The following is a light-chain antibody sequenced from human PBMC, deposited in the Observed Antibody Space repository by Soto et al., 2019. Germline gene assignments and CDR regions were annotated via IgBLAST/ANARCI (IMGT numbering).Light chain of an antibody. CDR2: DAS. J-gene: IGKJ4*01. CDR1: QSVGSS. Sequence: ETVLTQSPATLSLSPGEGATLSCRASQSVGSSLAWYQHKPGQAPRLLIYDASNRATGIPARFSGSGSGTDFTLTLSSLESEDFAVYYCQQRANLLTFGGGTEVEIK. CDR3: QQRANLLT. V-gene: IGKV3-11*01.